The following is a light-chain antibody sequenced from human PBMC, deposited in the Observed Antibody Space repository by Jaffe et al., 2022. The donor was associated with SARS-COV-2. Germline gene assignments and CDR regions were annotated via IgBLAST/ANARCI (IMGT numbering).Light chain of an antibody. J-gene: IGLJ2*01. V-gene: IGLV3-1*01. CDR1: KLGDKY. CDR3: QAWDSPW. Sequence: SYELTQPPSVSVSPGQTASITCSGDKLGDKYACWYQQKPGQSPVLVIYQDSKRPSGIPERFSGSNSGNTATLTISGTQAMDEADYYCQAWDSPWIGGGTKLTVL. CDR2: QDS.